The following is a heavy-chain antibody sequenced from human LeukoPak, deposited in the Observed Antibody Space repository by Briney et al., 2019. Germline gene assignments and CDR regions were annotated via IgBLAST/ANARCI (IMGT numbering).Heavy chain of an antibody. CDR2: IIPIFGTA. J-gene: IGHJ6*04. V-gene: IGHV1-69*13. CDR1: GGTFSSYA. Sequence: SVKVSCKASGGTFSSYAISWVRQAPGQGLEWMGGIIPIFGTANYAQRFQGRVTITADESTSTAYMELSSLRSEDTAAYYCAREESDGSGSSTGDYYYGMDVWGKGTTVTVSS. D-gene: IGHD3-10*01. CDR3: AREESDGSGSSTGDYYYGMDV.